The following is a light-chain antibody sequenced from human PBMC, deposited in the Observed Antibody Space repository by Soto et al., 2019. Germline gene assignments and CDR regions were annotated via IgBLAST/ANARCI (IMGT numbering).Light chain of an antibody. CDR1: QSIRSER. V-gene: IGKV3-20*01. Sequence: EIVLTQSPDTLSLSPGARATLSCRASQSIRSERLAWYQQKPGQAPRLVIFDASNRASGMPERVSGSGSGTDVTLTIARLEPEDFAVYDGQEYDGAPITFGLGTRLEIK. J-gene: IGKJ5*01. CDR3: QEYDGAPIT. CDR2: DAS.